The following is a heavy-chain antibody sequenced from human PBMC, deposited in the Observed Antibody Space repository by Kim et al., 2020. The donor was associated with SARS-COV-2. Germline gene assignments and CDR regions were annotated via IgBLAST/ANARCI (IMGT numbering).Heavy chain of an antibody. CDR3: ARALYYSTADAFDI. D-gene: IGHD2-2*01. Sequence: GGSLRPSCAASGFIFSAYGIHWVRQAPGKGLEWVAVIWYDENSEYYADSVKGRFTISRDNSKGTVYLQMNSLRAEDTAVYYCARALYYSTADAFDIWGQGTMVTVSS. CDR2: IWYDENSE. J-gene: IGHJ3*02. V-gene: IGHV3-33*01. CDR1: GFIFSAYG.